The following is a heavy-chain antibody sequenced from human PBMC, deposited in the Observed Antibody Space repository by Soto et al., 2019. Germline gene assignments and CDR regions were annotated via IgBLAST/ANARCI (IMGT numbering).Heavy chain of an antibody. CDR2: ISYDGSNK. V-gene: IGHV3-30*18. D-gene: IGHD1-26*01. Sequence: PGGSLRLSCAASGFTFSSYGMHWVRQAPGKGLEWVAVISYDGSNKYYADSVKGRFTISRDNSKNTLYLQMNSLRAEDTAVYYCAKDKVAAFDYWRQGTLVTVYS. CDR1: GFTFSSYG. CDR3: AKDKVAAFDY. J-gene: IGHJ4*02.